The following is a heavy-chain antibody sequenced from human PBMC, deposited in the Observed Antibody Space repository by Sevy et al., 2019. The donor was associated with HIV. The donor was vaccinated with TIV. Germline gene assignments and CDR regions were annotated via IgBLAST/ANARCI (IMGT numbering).Heavy chain of an antibody. CDR3: ARDRSPYGDYATGSFDS. J-gene: IGHJ4*02. CDR2: IFYSGST. Sequence: SETLSITCSVSGGSVTSDRYYWSWIRQPPGKGLEWIASIFYSGSTNYNSSLKSRVTMSVDTSKNQFSLRVSAVTAADTAVYYCARDRSPYGDYATGSFDSRGQGTLVTVSS. CDR1: GGSVTSDRYY. V-gene: IGHV4-61*01. D-gene: IGHD4-17*01.